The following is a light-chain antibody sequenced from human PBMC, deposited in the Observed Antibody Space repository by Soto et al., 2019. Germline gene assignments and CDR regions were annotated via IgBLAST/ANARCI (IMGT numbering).Light chain of an antibody. V-gene: IGLV3-21*04. CDR3: QVWDSSSDRDVV. J-gene: IGLJ2*01. CDR2: YDS. Sequence: SYELTQPPSVSVGPGKTARITCGGNNIGSKSVHWYQQKPGQAPVLVIYYDSDRPSGIPERFSGSNSGNTATLTISRVEAGDEADYYCQVWDSSSDRDVVFGGGTQLTVL. CDR1: NIGSKS.